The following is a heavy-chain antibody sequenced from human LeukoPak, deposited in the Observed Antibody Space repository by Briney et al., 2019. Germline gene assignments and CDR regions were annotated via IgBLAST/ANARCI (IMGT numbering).Heavy chain of an antibody. CDR2: IIPILGIA. Sequence: ASVKVSCKASGGTFSSYAISWVRQAPGQGLEWMGRIIPILGIANYAQKFQGRVTITADKSTSTAYMELSSLRSEDTAVYYCARVEFYDSSGYLDPTFDYWAREPWSPSPQ. CDR1: GGTFSSYA. D-gene: IGHD3-22*01. J-gene: IGHJ4*02. V-gene: IGHV1-69*04. CDR3: ARVEFYDSSGYLDPTFDY.